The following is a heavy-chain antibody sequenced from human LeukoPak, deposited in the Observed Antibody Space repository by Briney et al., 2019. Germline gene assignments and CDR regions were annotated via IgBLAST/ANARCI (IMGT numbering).Heavy chain of an antibody. J-gene: IGHJ5*02. Sequence: GRSLRLSCAASGFTFSSHGMHWVRQAPGKGLEWVAVISYDGSNKYYADSVKGRFTISRDNSKNTLYLQMNSLRAEDTAVYYCAKDYYDSSGYYESPWFDPWGQGTLVTVSS. CDR1: GFTFSSHG. CDR3: AKDYYDSSGYYESPWFDP. V-gene: IGHV3-30*18. CDR2: ISYDGSNK. D-gene: IGHD3-22*01.